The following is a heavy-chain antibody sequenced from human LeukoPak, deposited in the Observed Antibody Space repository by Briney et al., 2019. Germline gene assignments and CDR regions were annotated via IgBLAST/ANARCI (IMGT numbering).Heavy chain of an antibody. CDR2: INTNTGNP. V-gene: IGHV7-4-1*02. Sequence: ASVKVSCKASGYTFTSYAMNWVRQAPGQGLEWMGWINTNTGNPTHAQGFTGRFVFSLDTSVSTAYLQISSLKAEDTAVYYCARSRVLMVYAIRNVNWFDPWGQGTLVTVSS. CDR1: GYTFTSYA. CDR3: ARSRVLMVYAIRNVNWFDP. D-gene: IGHD2-8*01. J-gene: IGHJ5*02.